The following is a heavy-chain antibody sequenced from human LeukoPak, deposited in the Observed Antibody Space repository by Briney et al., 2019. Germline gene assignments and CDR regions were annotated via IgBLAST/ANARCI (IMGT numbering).Heavy chain of an antibody. Sequence: GRSLRLSCAASGFTFSSYAMHWVRQAPGKGLEWVAVISYDGSNKYYADSVKGRFTISRDNSKNTLYLQMNSLRAEDTAVYYCARLTEVFDYWGQGTLVTVSS. CDR2: ISYDGSNK. V-gene: IGHV3-30-3*01. CDR1: GFTFSSYA. J-gene: IGHJ4*02. CDR3: ARLTEVFDY.